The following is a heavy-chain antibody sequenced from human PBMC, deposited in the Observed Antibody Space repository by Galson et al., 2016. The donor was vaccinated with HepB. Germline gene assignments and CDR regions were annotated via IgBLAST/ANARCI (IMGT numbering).Heavy chain of an antibody. CDR1: GFTFDDYA. Sequence: SLRLSCAASGFTFDDYAMHWVRQVSGRGLEWVSGVTWNSENIGYADSVKGRFTISRDNANNSLYLQMNSLRAEDAAVYYCAKDRVYAAVNWFDPWGQGTLVTVSS. J-gene: IGHJ5*02. V-gene: IGHV3-9*01. CDR3: AKDRVYAAVNWFDP. D-gene: IGHD5/OR15-5a*01. CDR2: VTWNSENI.